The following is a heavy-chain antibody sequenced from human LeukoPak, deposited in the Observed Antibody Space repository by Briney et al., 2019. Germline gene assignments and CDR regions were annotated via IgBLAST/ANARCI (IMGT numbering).Heavy chain of an antibody. CDR3: ARDFGVVGGYYFDY. D-gene: IGHD3-3*01. CDR1: GGTFSSYA. J-gene: IGHJ4*02. V-gene: IGHV1-69*13. Sequence: ASVKVSCKASGGTFSSYAISWVRQAPGQGLEWMGGIIPIFGTANYAQKFQGRVTITADEFTSTAYMELSSLRSEDTAVYYCARDFGVVGGYYFDYWGQGTLVTVSS. CDR2: IIPIFGTA.